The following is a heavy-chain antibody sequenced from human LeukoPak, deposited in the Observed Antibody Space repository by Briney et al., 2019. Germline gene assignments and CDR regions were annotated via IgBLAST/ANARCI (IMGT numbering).Heavy chain of an antibody. CDR2: IYTSGST. J-gene: IGHJ4*02. Sequence: SETLSLTCTVSGYSISSTYYWGWIRQPPGKGLEWIGRIYTSGSTNYNPSLKSRVTMSVDTSKNQFSLKLSSVTAADTAVYYCARETPTNPPPLPAAIALPDYWGQGTLVTVSS. D-gene: IGHD2-2*01. CDR3: ARETPTNPPPLPAAIALPDY. CDR1: GYSISSTYY. V-gene: IGHV4-38-2*02.